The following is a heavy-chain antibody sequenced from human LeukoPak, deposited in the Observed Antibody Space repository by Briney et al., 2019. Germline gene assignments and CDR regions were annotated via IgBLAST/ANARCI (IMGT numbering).Heavy chain of an antibody. Sequence: GESLKTSCKGSGYSFTSYWIGWVRQMPGKGLEWMGIIYPGDSDTRYSPSFQGQVTISADKSISTAYLQWSSLKASDTAMYYCARRADGSGSFDAFDIWGQGTMVTVSS. CDR2: IYPGDSDT. V-gene: IGHV5-51*01. CDR1: GYSFTSYW. D-gene: IGHD3-10*01. CDR3: ARRADGSGSFDAFDI. J-gene: IGHJ3*02.